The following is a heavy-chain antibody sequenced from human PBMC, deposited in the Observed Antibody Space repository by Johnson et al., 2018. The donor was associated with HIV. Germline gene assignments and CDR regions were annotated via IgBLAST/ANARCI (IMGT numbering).Heavy chain of an antibody. D-gene: IGHD6-13*01. CDR2: IYSGGST. Sequence: VQLVESGGGVVQPGRSMRLSCAASGFTFSSYAMHWVRQAPGKGLEWVAVIYSGGSTYYADSVKGRCTISRDNSKNMLYLQMNSLRAEDTAVYYCARDGGWDSSTLYSVFALWGQGTMVTVSS. CDR3: ARDGGWDSSTLYSVFAL. J-gene: IGHJ3*01. V-gene: IGHV3-66*01. CDR1: GFTFSSYA.